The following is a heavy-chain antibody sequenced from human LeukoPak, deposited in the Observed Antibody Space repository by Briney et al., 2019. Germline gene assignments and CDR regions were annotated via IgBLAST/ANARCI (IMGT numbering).Heavy chain of an antibody. J-gene: IGHJ4*02. CDR2: IRYDGSNK. CDR1: GFTFSSYG. V-gene: IGHV3-30*02. Sequence: GGSLRLSCAASGFTFSSYGMHWVRQAPGKGLEWVAFIRYDGSNKYYADSVKGRFTISRDNSKNTLYLQMNSLRAEDTAVYYCAKGTDSSGYYPERSFDYWGQGTLVTVSS. CDR3: AKGTDSSGYYPERSFDY. D-gene: IGHD3-22*01.